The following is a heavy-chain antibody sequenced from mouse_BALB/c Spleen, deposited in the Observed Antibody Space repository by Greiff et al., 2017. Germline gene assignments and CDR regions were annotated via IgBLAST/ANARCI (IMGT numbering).Heavy chain of an antibody. CDR1: GFTFSSYG. D-gene: IGHD4-1*01. J-gene: IGHJ4*01. V-gene: IGHV5-6*01. CDR3: AREGLDWIAIDY. CDR2: ISSGGSYT. Sequence: EVQGEESGGDLVKPGGSLKLSCAASGFTFSSYGMSWVRQTPDKRLEWVATISSGGSYTYYPDSVKGRFTISRDNAKNTLYLQMSSLKSEDTAMYYCAREGLDWIAIDYWGQGTSVTVSS.